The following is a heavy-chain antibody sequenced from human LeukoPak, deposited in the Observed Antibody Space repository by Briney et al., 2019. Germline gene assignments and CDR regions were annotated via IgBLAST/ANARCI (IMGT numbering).Heavy chain of an antibody. D-gene: IGHD2-21*02. V-gene: IGHV4-38-2*02. Sequence: SETLSLTCTVSGYSISSGYYWGWIRQPPGMGLEWIGSIYRSGSTYYNPSLKSRVTISVDTSKNQFSLKLSSVTAADTAVYFCARTYCGGDCSLYFFDYWGQGTLVTVSS. CDR2: IYRSGST. J-gene: IGHJ4*02. CDR1: GYSISSGYY. CDR3: ARTYCGGDCSLYFFDY.